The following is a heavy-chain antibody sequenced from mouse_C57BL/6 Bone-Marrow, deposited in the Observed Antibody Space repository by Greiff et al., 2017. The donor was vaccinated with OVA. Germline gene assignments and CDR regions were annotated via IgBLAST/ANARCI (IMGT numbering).Heavy chain of an antibody. D-gene: IGHD2-2*01. J-gene: IGHJ4*01. CDR3: ARHPMVTTYYAMDY. CDR2: ISNGGGST. Sequence: EVKLMASGGGLVQPGGSLKLSCAASGFTFSDYYMYWVPQTPEKRLEWVAYISNGGGSTYYPDTVKGRFKISRDNAKNTLYLQMSRLKSEDTAMYYCARHPMVTTYYAMDYWCRGTSVTVSS. CDR1: GFTFSDYY. V-gene: IGHV5-12*01.